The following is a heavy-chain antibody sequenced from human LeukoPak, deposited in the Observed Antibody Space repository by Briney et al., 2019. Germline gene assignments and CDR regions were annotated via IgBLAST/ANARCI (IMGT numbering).Heavy chain of an antibody. J-gene: IGHJ4*02. Sequence: GGSLRLSCAASGFTFSNYAMHWVRQAPGKGLEWVAVMSYDGRNKYYADSVKGRFTISRDNSKNTLDLQMNSLRTEDTALYYCARDGGSFDYWGPGTLVTVSS. CDR2: MSYDGRNK. V-gene: IGHV3-30*04. CDR3: ARDGGSFDY. D-gene: IGHD2-15*01. CDR1: GFTFSNYA.